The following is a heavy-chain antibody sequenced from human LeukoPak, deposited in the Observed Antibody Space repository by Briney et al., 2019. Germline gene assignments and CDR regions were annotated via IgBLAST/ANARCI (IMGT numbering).Heavy chain of an antibody. J-gene: IGHJ3*02. CDR2: IYYRGNI. CDR1: GVSISSYY. D-gene: IGHD3-3*01. CDR3: ASKSERFLETGAFDI. Sequence: SETLSLPCTVSGVSISSYYWSWIRQPPRKGLEWIGYIYYRGNINYNPSLESRVTISVDTSKIQSSLRLSSVTAADTAVYFCASKSERFLETGAFDIWGQGTMVTVSS. V-gene: IGHV4-59*01.